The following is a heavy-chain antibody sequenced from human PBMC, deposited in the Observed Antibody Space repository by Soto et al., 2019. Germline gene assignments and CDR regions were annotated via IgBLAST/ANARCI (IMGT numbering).Heavy chain of an antibody. CDR2: INPKSGGT. D-gene: IGHD6-19*01. CDR1: GYTFSAYY. J-gene: IGHJ4*02. Sequence: ASVKVSCKASGYTFSAYYVHWVRQAPGQGLEWMGWINPKSGGTKYAQKFQGRVTMTRDTSISTAYMDLSRLRSDDTAVYCCARVSSGWYPYYFDSWGQGTLVTVSS. CDR3: ARVSSGWYPYYFDS. V-gene: IGHV1-2*02.